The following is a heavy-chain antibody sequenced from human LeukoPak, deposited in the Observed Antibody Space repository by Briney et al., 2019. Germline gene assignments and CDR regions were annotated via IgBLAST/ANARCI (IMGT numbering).Heavy chain of an antibody. Sequence: PGGSLRLSCAASGFTFSSYGMHWVRQAPGKGLEWVAFIRYDGSNKYYADSVKGRFTISRDNAKNSLYLQMNSLRAEDTALYYCARSVAASRDYWGQGTLVTVSS. CDR3: ARSVAASRDY. CDR1: GFTFSSYG. D-gene: IGHD2-15*01. CDR2: IRYDGSNK. V-gene: IGHV3-30*02. J-gene: IGHJ4*02.